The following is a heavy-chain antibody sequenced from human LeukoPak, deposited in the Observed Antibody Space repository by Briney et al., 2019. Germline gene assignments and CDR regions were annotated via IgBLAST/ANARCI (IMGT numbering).Heavy chain of an antibody. CDR3: AKDHYWSIDY. CDR2: IKGDGIST. D-gene: IGHD3-3*01. J-gene: IGHJ4*02. CDR1: GFDFSSNW. Sequence: GGSLSLSCAASGFDFSSNWMHCVRHAPGQGLVWVSRIKGDGISTNYADSVKGRFTISRDIAKNTLYLQMNSLRAEDTGVYYCAKDHYWSIDYWGRGTLVTVSS. V-gene: IGHV3-74*01.